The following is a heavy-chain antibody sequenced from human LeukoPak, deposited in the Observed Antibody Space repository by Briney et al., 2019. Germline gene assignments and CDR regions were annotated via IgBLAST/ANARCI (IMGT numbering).Heavy chain of an antibody. CDR3: ARHDAFDI. CDR1: GGSISSDNIY. V-gene: IGHV4-61*02. Sequence: SETLSLTCTVSGGSISSDNIYWSWVLQPAGKGLEWIGRIYTSGSTNYNPSLESRVTISVDTSKNQLSLKLSSVTAADTAVYYCARHDAFDIWGQGTMVTVSS. J-gene: IGHJ3*02. CDR2: IYTSGST.